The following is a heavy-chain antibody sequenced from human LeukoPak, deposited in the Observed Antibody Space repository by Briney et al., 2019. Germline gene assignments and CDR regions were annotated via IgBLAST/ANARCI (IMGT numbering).Heavy chain of an antibody. D-gene: IGHD6-6*01. V-gene: IGHV3-11*04. J-gene: IGHJ6*03. CDR2: ISSSGSTI. CDR3: ARGEYDSSSSGYYYHYFYMDV. CDR1: GFTFSDYY. Sequence: PGGSLRLSCAASGFTFSDYYMSWIRQAPGKGLEWVSYISSSGSTIYYADSVKGRFTISRDNAKNSLYLPMNSLRAEDTAVYYCARGEYDSSSSGYYYHYFYMDVWGKGTTVTVSS.